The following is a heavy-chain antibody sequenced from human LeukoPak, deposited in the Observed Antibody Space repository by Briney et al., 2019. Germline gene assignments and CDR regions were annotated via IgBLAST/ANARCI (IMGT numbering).Heavy chain of an antibody. V-gene: IGHV1-18*01. CDR2: INTYNGNT. J-gene: IGHJ3*02. D-gene: IGHD2-21*02. CDR3: ARRGRIVMATAIPKDDAFDI. CDR1: GYTFTRYG. Sequence: ASVKVSCKASGYTFTRYGISWVRQAPGQGLEWMGWINTYNGNTNYAQKFQGRVTMSTDTSTSTAYMELRSLRSDDTAVYYCARRGRIVMATAIPKDDAFDIWGQGTMVTVSS.